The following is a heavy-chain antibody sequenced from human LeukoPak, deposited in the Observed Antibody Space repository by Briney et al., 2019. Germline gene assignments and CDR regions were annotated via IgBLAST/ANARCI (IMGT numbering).Heavy chain of an antibody. CDR2: IIPILGIA. D-gene: IGHD5-18*01. V-gene: IGHV1-69*16. Sequence: SVKVSCKASGGTFSSYTISWVRQAPGQGLEWMGRIIPILGIANYAQKFQGRVTITTDESTSTAYMELSSLRSEDTAVYCCARGGGYSYGSLTPYYYYYMDVWGKGTTVTVSS. CDR1: GGTFSSYT. CDR3: ARGGGYSYGSLTPYYYYYMDV. J-gene: IGHJ6*03.